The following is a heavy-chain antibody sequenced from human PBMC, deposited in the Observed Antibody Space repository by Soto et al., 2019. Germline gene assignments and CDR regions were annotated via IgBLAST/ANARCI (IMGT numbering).Heavy chain of an antibody. CDR2: VYPGDGDI. Sequence: PGESLKISCKGSGYSFSSYWIGWVRQMSGKGLEWMGVVYPGDGDIRYSPSFQGQVTISADKSISTAYLQWSSLKASDTAMYYCARLGFFFVFLGGYYTVHHYYGIDVWGKGTTVTVSS. CDR3: ARLGFFFVFLGGYYTVHHYYGIDV. J-gene: IGHJ6*04. V-gene: IGHV5-51*01. D-gene: IGHD3-3*01. CDR1: GYSFSSYW.